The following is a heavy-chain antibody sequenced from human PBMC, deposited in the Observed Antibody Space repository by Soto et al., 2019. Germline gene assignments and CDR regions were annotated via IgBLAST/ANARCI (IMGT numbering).Heavy chain of an antibody. D-gene: IGHD2-2*01. J-gene: IGHJ6*02. V-gene: IGHV3-30*18. CDR1: GFTFSSYG. CDR2: ISYDGSNK. CDR3: AKDSRDIVVVPAAMGAYYYYGMDV. Sequence: QVQLVESGGGVVQPGRSLRLSCAASGFTFSSYGMHWVRQAPGKGLEWVAVISYDGSNKYYADSGKGRFTISRDNSKNTLYLQMNSLRAEDTAVYYCAKDSRDIVVVPAAMGAYYYYGMDVWGQGTTVTVSS.